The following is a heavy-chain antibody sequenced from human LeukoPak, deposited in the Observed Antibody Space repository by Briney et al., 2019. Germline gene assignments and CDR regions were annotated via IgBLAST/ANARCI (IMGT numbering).Heavy chain of an antibody. J-gene: IGHJ4*02. CDR2: ISYSGTT. Sequence: TSETLSLTCTVSSASITSSPYFWGWIRQSPGKGLEWIGSISYSGTTYYNPSLKSRVTISVDTSKNQFSLKLSSVTAADTAVYYCARDLSLWFGESTAGFDYWGQGTLVTVPS. CDR1: SASITSSPYF. D-gene: IGHD3-10*01. V-gene: IGHV4-39*07. CDR3: ARDLSLWFGESTAGFDY.